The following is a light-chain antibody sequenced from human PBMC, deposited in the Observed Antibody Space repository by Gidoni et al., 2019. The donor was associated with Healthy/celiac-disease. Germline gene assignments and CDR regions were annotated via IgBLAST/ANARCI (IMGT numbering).Light chain of an antibody. J-gene: IGLJ3*02. CDR3: SSYTGSSTWV. V-gene: IGLV2-14*01. CDR1: SSDVGGYNY. CDR2: EVS. Sequence: QSALTQPASVSGSPGQSITISCTGTSSDVGGYNYVSWYQPHPGKAPKLMIYEVSNRPSGVSNRFSGSKSGNTASLTISGLQAEDEADYYCSSYTGSSTWVFGGGTKLTVL.